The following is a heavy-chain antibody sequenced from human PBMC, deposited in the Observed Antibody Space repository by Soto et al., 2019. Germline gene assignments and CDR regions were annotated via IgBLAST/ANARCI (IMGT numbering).Heavy chain of an antibody. V-gene: IGHV3-23*01. Sequence: RVSLRLSCAASGSTFGSYAMSWVRQAPGTGLEWVSAISGSGGSTYYADSVKGRFTISRDNSKNTLYLQMNSLRAEDTAVYYCAKETKAHSSGPSHFDYWGQGTLDTVSS. CDR1: GSTFGSYA. D-gene: IGHD3-22*01. CDR2: ISGSGGST. J-gene: IGHJ4*02. CDR3: AKETKAHSSGPSHFDY.